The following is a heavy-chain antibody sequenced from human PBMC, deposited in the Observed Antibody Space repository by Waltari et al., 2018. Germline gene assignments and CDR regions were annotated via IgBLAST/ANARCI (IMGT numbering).Heavy chain of an antibody. Sequence: QVQLQESGPGLVKPSETLSLTCTVSGGSISSYYWSWIRQPPGKGLEWIGYIYYSGSTNYNPPLNIRVTISVDTSKNQFSLKLSSVTAADTAVYYCARAQQLATFDYWGQGTLVTVSS. CDR3: ARAQQLATFDY. D-gene: IGHD6-13*01. J-gene: IGHJ4*02. CDR1: GGSISSYY. V-gene: IGHV4-59*01. CDR2: IYYSGST.